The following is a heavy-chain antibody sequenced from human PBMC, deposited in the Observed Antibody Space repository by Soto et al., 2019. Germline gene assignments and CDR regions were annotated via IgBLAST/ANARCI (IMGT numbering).Heavy chain of an antibody. Sequence: PGGSLRLSCAASGFTFSSYAMSWVRQAPGKGLEWVSAISGSGGSTYYADSVKGRFTISRDNSKNTLYLQMNSLRAEDTAVYYCAKSGREYQLLDSSDYWGQGTLVTVSS. J-gene: IGHJ4*02. CDR1: GFTFSSYA. D-gene: IGHD2-2*01. CDR3: AKSGREYQLLDSSDY. V-gene: IGHV3-23*01. CDR2: ISGSGGST.